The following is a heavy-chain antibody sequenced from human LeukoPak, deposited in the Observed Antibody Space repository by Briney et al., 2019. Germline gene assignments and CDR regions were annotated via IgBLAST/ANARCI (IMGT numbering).Heavy chain of an antibody. D-gene: IGHD6-13*01. Sequence: PSETLSLTCTVSGGSISSYYWSWIRQPAGKGLEWIGRIYTSGSTNYNPSLKSRVTMSVDTSKNQFSLKLSSVTAADTAVYYCARVGIAAAGEDAFDIWGQGTMVTISS. CDR1: GGSISSYY. CDR3: ARVGIAAAGEDAFDI. J-gene: IGHJ3*02. CDR2: IYTSGST. V-gene: IGHV4-4*07.